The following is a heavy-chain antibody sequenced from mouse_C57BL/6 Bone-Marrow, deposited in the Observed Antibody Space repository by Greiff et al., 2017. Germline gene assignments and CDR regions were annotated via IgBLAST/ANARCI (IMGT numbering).Heavy chain of an antibody. CDR2: IYPRSGNT. V-gene: IGHV1-81*01. CDR1: GYTFTSYG. CDR3: ARHYYGSSYHFDD. J-gene: IGHJ2*01. Sequence: QVQLQQSGAELARPGASVKLSCKASGYTFTSYGISWVKQRTGQGLEWIGEIYPRSGNTYYNEKFKGKATLTADKSSSTAYMELRSLTSEDSAVYFCARHYYGSSYHFDDWGQGTTLTVSS. D-gene: IGHD1-1*01.